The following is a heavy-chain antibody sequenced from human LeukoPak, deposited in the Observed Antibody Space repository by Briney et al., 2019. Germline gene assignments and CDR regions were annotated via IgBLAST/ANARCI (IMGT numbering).Heavy chain of an antibody. V-gene: IGHV4-59*01. CDR2: IYYGGGT. D-gene: IGHD4-17*01. CDR1: GASIGSYF. CDR3: VRERGDYDSDNWFDS. J-gene: IGHJ5*01. Sequence: PSETLSLTCTVSGASIGSYFWSWIRQPPGKGLEWIGYIYYGGGTNYNPSFESRITISVDTSKNRISLNLTSVTASDTAIYYCVRERGDYDSDNWFDSWGQGTLVTVSS.